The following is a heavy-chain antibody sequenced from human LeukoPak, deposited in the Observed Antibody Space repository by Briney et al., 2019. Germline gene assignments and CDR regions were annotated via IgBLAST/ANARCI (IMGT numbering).Heavy chain of an antibody. Sequence: PSETLSLTCTVSGGSISSYYWSWIRQPPGKGPEWIGYIYYSGSTNYNPSLKSRVTISVNTSKNQFSLKLGSVPAADTAVYYCARESGLSSSWYRTPDYRGQGTLVTVSS. CDR2: IYYSGST. CDR1: GGSISSYY. V-gene: IGHV4-59*01. CDR3: ARESGLSSSWYRTPDY. J-gene: IGHJ4*02. D-gene: IGHD6-13*01.